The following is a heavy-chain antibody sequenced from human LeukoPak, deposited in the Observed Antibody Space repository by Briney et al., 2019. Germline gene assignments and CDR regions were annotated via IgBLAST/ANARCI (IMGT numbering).Heavy chain of an antibody. CDR3: AKGGYCNGVTCYSYFDF. CDR2: ISWDGGGT. D-gene: IGHD2-15*01. V-gene: IGHV3-43D*03. CDR1: GFTFDDYA. J-gene: IGHJ4*02. Sequence: GGSLRLSCAASGFTFDDYAMHWVRQAPGKGLEWVSLISWDGGGTYYADSVKGRFTISRDNSKNSLYLQMNSLRPEDTAFYYCAKGGYCNGVTCYSYFDFWGQGTLVTVSS.